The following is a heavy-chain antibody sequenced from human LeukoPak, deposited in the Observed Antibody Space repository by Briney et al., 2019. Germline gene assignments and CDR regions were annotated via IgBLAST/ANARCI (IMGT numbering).Heavy chain of an antibody. Sequence: PSQTLSLTCTVSGRSISSYYWSWIRLPPGKGLEGIGYLSKSGNTNYSPSLKSRVTIFGDTSKNQFFLKLSSVTAADTAVYYCARARYVNSFYAFDIWGQGTLVTVS. D-gene: IGHD3-9*01. J-gene: IGHJ3*02. V-gene: IGHV4-59*01. CDR2: LSKSGNT. CDR1: GRSISSYY. CDR3: ARARYVNSFYAFDI.